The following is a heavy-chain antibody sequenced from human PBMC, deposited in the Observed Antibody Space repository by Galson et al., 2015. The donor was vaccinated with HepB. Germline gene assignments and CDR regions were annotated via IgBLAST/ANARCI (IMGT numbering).Heavy chain of an antibody. D-gene: IGHD2-2*01. V-gene: IGHV5-51*03. Sequence: QSGAEVKKPGESLKISCECSGYRFTSYWIGWARQLPGKGLEWMGVIHPGDSHTRYSPSFQGQVTISVDKSISTAFLQWGSLGASDTAMYYCARVRDVRPAVIATHYFDYWGQGTLVTVSS. CDR1: GYRFTSYW. J-gene: IGHJ4*02. CDR3: ARVRDVRPAVIATHYFDY. CDR2: IHPGDSHT.